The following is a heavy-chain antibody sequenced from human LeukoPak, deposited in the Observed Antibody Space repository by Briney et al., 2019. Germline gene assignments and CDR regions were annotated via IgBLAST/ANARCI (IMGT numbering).Heavy chain of an antibody. J-gene: IGHJ4*02. V-gene: IGHV4-59*01. CDR3: ARTPSGRSSSWSYYFDS. Sequence: SETLSLTCTVSGGSISSYYWSWIRQPPGKGLEWIGYLYYSGSTNYNPSLKSRVTISVDTSKNQFSLKLNSVTAADTAVYYCARTPSGRSSSWSYYFDSWGQGTLVTVSS. CDR1: GGSISSYY. CDR2: LYYSGST. D-gene: IGHD6-13*01.